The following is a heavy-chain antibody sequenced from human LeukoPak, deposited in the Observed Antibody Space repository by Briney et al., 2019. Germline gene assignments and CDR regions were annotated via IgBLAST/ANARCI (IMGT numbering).Heavy chain of an antibody. CDR2: MNPNSGNT. J-gene: IGHJ4*02. V-gene: IGHV1-8*03. D-gene: IGHD1-26*01. Sequence: VASVKVSCKASGYTFTSYDINWVRQATGQGLEWMGWMNPNSGNTGYAQKFQGRVTITRNTSTSTAYMELSSLRSEDTAVYYCARDSGSLRTYYFDYWGQGTLVTVSS. CDR3: ARDSGSLRTYYFDY. CDR1: GYTFTSYD.